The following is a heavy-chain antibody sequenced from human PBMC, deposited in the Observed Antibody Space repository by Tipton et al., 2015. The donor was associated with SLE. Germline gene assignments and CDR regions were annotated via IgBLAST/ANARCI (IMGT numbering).Heavy chain of an antibody. J-gene: IGHJ4*02. Sequence: LRLSCTVSGGSISSHYWSWIRQPPGKGLEWIGYIYYSGSTNYNPSLKSRVTISVDTSKNQFSLKLSSVTAADTAVYYCARGFSGSYFVFDYWGQGTLVTVSS. CDR2: IYYSGST. CDR1: GGSISSHY. D-gene: IGHD1-26*01. V-gene: IGHV4-59*11. CDR3: ARGFSGSYFVFDY.